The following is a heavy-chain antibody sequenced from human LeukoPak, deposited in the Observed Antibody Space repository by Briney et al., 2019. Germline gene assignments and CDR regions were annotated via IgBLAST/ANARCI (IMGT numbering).Heavy chain of an antibody. CDR3: ARGYCSGGSCYVPFDY. CDR1: GFTFSSYW. CDR2: IKSDGSST. D-gene: IGHD2-15*01. J-gene: IGHJ4*02. V-gene: IGHV3-74*01. Sequence: PGGSLRLSCAASGFTFSSYWMHWVRQAPGKGLVWVSRIKSDGSSTTYADSVKGRFTTSRDNAKNTLYLQMNSLRAEDTAVYYCARGYCSGGSCYVPFDYWGQGTLVTVSS.